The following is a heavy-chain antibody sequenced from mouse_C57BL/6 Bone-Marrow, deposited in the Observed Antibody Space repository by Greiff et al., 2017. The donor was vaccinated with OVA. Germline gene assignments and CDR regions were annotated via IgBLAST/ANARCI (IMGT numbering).Heavy chain of an antibody. V-gene: IGHV1-5*01. Sequence: EVQVVESGTVLARPGASVKMSCKTSGYTFTSYWMHWVKQRPGQGLEWIGAIYPGNSDTSYNQKFKGKAKLTAVTSASTAFMELSSLTNEDSAVYYCTRSDYYGSSYDYWGQGTLVTVSA. CDR1: GYTFTSYW. J-gene: IGHJ3*01. D-gene: IGHD1-1*01. CDR3: TRSDYYGSSYDY. CDR2: IYPGNSDT.